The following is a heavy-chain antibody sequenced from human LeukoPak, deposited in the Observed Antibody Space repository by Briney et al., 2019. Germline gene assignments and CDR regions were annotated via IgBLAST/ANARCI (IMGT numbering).Heavy chain of an antibody. J-gene: IGHJ6*03. V-gene: IGHV4-34*01. D-gene: IGHD4-11*01. CDR2: INHSGST. CDR1: GGSFSGYY. Sequence: SETLSLTCAVYGGSFSGYYWSWIRQPPGKGLEWIGEINHSGSTNYNPSLKSRVTISVDTSKNQFSLKLSSVIAADTAVYYCAGATERFRYYYYYMDVWGKGTTVTVSS. CDR3: AGATERFRYYYYYMDV.